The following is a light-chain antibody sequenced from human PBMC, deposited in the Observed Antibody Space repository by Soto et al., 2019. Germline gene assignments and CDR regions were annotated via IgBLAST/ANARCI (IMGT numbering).Light chain of an antibody. J-gene: IGLJ1*01. Sequence: QSALTQPASVSGSPGQSITISCTGTSSDVGNDNFVSWYQHHPGKAPKLIIYEVSYRPSGVSHRFSGSKSGNTASLTISGLQSEDEADYSCSSSTTINTLFFVFRNGTTVTVL. V-gene: IGLV2-14*01. CDR3: SSSTTINTLFFV. CDR2: EVS. CDR1: SSDVGNDNF.